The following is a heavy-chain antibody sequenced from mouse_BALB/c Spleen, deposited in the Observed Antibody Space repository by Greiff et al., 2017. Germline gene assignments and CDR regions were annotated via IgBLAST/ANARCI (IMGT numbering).Heavy chain of an antibody. J-gene: IGHJ4*01. CDR2: IDPENGNT. V-gene: IGHV14-1*02. Sequence: EVKLQESGAELVRPGALVKLSCKASGFNIKDYYMHWVKQRPEQGLEWIGWIDPENGNTIYDPKFQGKASITADTSSNTAYLQLSSLTSEDTAVYYCARNYGPYYAMDYWGQGTSVTVSS. CDR1: GFNIKDYY. D-gene: IGHD1-1*01. CDR3: ARNYGPYYAMDY.